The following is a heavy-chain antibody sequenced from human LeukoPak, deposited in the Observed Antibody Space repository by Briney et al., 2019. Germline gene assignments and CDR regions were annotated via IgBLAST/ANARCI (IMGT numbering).Heavy chain of an antibody. CDR2: ISSSSSTI. Sequence: GGSLRLSCAASGFTFSSYSMNWVRHAPGKGLEWVSYISSSSSTIYYADSVKGRFTISRDNAKNSLYLQMNSLRAEDTAVYYCARASSGWSFDYWGQGTLVTVSS. CDR1: GFTFSSYS. J-gene: IGHJ4*02. CDR3: ARASSGWSFDY. D-gene: IGHD6-19*01. V-gene: IGHV3-48*01.